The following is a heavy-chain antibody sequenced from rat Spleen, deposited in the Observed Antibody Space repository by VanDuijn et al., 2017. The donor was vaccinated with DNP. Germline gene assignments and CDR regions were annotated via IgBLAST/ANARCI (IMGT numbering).Heavy chain of an antibody. CDR2: ISYSGST. J-gene: IGHJ3*01. CDR1: GYSITSNY. Sequence: EVQLQESGPGLVKPSQSLSLTCSVTGYSITSNYWGWIRKFPGNKMEWIGHISYSGSTSYNPSLKSRISITRDTSKNQFFLQLNSVTTEDTATYYCATSTGAYWGQGTLVTVSS. D-gene: IGHD1-2*01. CDR3: ATSTGAY. V-gene: IGHV3-1*01.